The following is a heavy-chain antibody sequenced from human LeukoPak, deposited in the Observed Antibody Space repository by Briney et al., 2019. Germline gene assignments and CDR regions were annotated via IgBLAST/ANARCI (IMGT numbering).Heavy chain of an antibody. CDR1: GGSISSGSYY. J-gene: IGHJ4*02. CDR2: IYTSGST. Sequence: PSETLSLTCTVSGGSISSGSYYWSWIRQPAGKGLEWIGRIYTSGSTNYNPSLTSRVTISVDTSKNQFSLKLGSVTAADTAVYYCAGLRYFDWSLDYWGQGTLVTVSS. D-gene: IGHD3-9*01. CDR3: AGLRYFDWSLDY. V-gene: IGHV4-61*02.